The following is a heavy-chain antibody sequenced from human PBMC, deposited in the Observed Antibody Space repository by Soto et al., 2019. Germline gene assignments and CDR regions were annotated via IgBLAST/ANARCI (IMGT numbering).Heavy chain of an antibody. J-gene: IGHJ5*02. V-gene: IGHV4-39*01. Sequence: TVSGGSISSSSYYWGWIRQPPGKGLEWIGSIYYSGSTYYNPSLKSRVTISVDTSKNQFSLKLSSVTAADTAVYYCARHLRQYYDSSGYYLNWFDPWGQGTLVTVSS. CDR2: IYYSGST. CDR1: GGSISSSSYY. CDR3: ARHLRQYYDSSGYYLNWFDP. D-gene: IGHD3-22*01.